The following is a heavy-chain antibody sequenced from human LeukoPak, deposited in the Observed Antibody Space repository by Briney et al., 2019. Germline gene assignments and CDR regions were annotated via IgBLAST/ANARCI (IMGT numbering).Heavy chain of an antibody. CDR2: INPNGGAT. CDR1: GYTFTGHF. J-gene: IGHJ4*02. D-gene: IGHD5-18*01. Sequence: ASVKVSCKASGYTFTGHFIHWVRQAPEQGLEWMGWINPNGGATDYAQKFQGRVTVTRDTSTSTAYLELRGLRSDDTAVYYCARDNYGYRGDYWGQGTLVTVSS. V-gene: IGHV1-2*02. CDR3: ARDNYGYRGDY.